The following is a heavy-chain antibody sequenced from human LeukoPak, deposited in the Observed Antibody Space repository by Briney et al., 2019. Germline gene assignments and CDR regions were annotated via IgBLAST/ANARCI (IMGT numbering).Heavy chain of an antibody. J-gene: IGHJ4*02. CDR1: GGSISSYY. D-gene: IGHD3-3*01. Sequence: SETLSLTCTVSGGSISSYYWSWIRQPPGKGLEWIGYIYYSGSTNYNPSLKSRVTISVDTSKNQFSLKLSSVTAADTAVYYCARELSQSYDFWSGEYFDYWGQGTLVTVSS. CDR3: ARELSQSYDFWSGEYFDY. CDR2: IYYSGST. V-gene: IGHV4-59*12.